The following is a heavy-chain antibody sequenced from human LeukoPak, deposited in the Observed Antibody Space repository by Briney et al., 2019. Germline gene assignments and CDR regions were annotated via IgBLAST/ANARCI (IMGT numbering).Heavy chain of an antibody. V-gene: IGHV5-51*01. CDR2: IFLGDSDT. J-gene: IGHJ4*02. Sequence: GESLQISCRGSGYTFSSYWIGWVRRMPGKGLEWMGIIFLGDSDTRYSPSFQGQVTISDDKSISTAYLQWSSLEASDTAIYYCARGFGYAGNYFDSWGQGTLVTVSS. CDR3: ARGFGYAGNYFDS. D-gene: IGHD5-18*01. CDR1: GYTFSSYW.